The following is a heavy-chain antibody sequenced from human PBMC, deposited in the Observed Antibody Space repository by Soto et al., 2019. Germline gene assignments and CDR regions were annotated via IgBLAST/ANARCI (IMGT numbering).Heavy chain of an antibody. CDR1: GRSISTISHY. Sequence: SATLSLTSTVSGRSISTISHYRGWIRQPPGKRLEWIGSIYYSGSTYYNPSLKSRVTISVDTSKNQFSLKLSSVTAADTAVYYCARHGMDYYDSSGYYYSPYYFDYWGQGTLVTVS. CDR3: ARHGMDYYDSSGYYYSPYYFDY. V-gene: IGHV4-39*01. CDR2: IYYSGST. D-gene: IGHD3-22*01. J-gene: IGHJ4*02.